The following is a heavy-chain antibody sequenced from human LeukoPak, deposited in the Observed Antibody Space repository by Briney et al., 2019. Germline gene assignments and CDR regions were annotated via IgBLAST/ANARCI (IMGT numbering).Heavy chain of an antibody. D-gene: IGHD1-26*01. V-gene: IGHV5-51*01. J-gene: IGHJ4*02. Sequence: GESLKISWKVSGYSFTNYWIAWERQMPEKGLECMGIIYPGDSDTRYSPSFQGQGTISADKSISTAYLQWSSLKASDTAMYYCARRSGSFQGDYNFDYWGQGTLVTVSS. CDR3: ARRSGSFQGDYNFDY. CDR2: IYPGDSDT. CDR1: GYSFTNYW.